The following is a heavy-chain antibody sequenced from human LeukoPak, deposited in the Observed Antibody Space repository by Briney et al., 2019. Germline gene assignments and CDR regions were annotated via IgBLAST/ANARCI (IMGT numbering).Heavy chain of an antibody. CDR3: AKTTAGYSSGRYPGWPVDY. Sequence: GGSLRLSCAASGFTVSSNYMNWVRQAPGKGLEWVSVLYSAGNTFYADSVKGRFTISRDNSKNTVYLQMNSLSTEDTAVYYCAKTTAGYSSGRYPGWPVDYWGQGTLVTVSS. J-gene: IGHJ4*02. V-gene: IGHV3-53*01. CDR1: GFTVSSNY. D-gene: IGHD6-19*01. CDR2: LYSAGNT.